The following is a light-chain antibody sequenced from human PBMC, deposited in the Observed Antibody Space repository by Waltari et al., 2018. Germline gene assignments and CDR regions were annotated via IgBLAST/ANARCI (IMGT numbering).Light chain of an antibody. V-gene: IGKV3-15*01. CDR2: GAS. J-gene: IGKJ4*01. CDR3: QHYNNWPPLT. CDR1: QSVSSN. Sequence: EIVMTQSPATLSVSPGESATLSCRASQSVSSNLAWYQQKPGQAPRLLIYGASTRATGIPARFSGSGSGTEFTLTISSLQSGDFAVHYCQHYNNWPPLTFGGGTKVEIK.